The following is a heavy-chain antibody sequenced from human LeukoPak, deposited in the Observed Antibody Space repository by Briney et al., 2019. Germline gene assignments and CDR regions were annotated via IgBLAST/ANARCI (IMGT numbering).Heavy chain of an antibody. V-gene: IGHV3-7*05. CDR1: GITFSGNW. J-gene: IGHJ4*02. CDR3: ARDRDWSFDY. D-gene: IGHD3/OR15-3a*01. CDR2: IKPDGSEK. Sequence: PGGSLRLSCADSGITFSGNWMSWVRQAPGKGLEWVAHIKPDGSEKYYVDSVRGRFTISRDNAENSLYLETNSLRAEDTAVYYCARDRDWSFDYWGQGTLVTVSS.